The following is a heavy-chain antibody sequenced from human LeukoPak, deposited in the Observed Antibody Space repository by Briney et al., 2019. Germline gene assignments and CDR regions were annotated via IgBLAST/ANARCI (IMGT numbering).Heavy chain of an antibody. V-gene: IGHV1-69*13. CDR1: GGTFSSYA. Sequence: SVKVSCKASGGTFSSYAISWVRQAPGQGLEWMGGIIPIFDTANYAQKFQGRVTITADESTSTAYMELSSLRSEDTAVYYCARDLSGYSYGNCFDYWGQGTLVTVSS. J-gene: IGHJ4*02. CDR2: IIPIFDTA. D-gene: IGHD5-18*01. CDR3: ARDLSGYSYGNCFDY.